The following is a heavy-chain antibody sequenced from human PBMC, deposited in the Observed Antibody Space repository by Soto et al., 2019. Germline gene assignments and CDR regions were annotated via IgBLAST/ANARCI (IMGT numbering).Heavy chain of an antibody. V-gene: IGHV4-34*01. CDR2: INHSGNT. CDR1: GGSFSGYY. D-gene: IGHD3-10*01. Sequence: QVQLQQWGAGLLKPSETLSLTCAVYGGSFSGYYWSWIRQPPGKGLEWIGEINHSGNTNYNPSLKSRVTISVDTSKNQFSLKLSSVTAADTAVYYCARGPSGIWVVRGVAHFDYWGQGTLVTVSS. CDR3: ARGPSGIWVVRGVAHFDY. J-gene: IGHJ4*02.